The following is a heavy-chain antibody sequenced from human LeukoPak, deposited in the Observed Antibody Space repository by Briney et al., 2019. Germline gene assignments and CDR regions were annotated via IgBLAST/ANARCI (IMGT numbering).Heavy chain of an antibody. CDR2: SSWNSGSI. D-gene: IGHD3-22*01. CDR3: AKDARYDSSGYLNY. CDR1: GFTFDDYA. V-gene: IGHV3-9*01. Sequence: GGSLRLSCAASGFTFDDYAMHWARQAPGKGLEWVSGSSWNSGSIGYADSVKGRFTISRGNAKNSLYLQMNSLRAEDTALYYCAKDARYDSSGYLNYWGQGTLVTVSS. J-gene: IGHJ4*02.